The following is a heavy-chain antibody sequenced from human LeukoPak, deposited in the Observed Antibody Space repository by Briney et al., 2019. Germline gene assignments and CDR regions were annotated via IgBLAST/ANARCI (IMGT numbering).Heavy chain of an antibody. D-gene: IGHD3-22*01. CDR1: GYTFTDYY. V-gene: IGHV1-2*02. CDR2: INPNSGGT. J-gene: IGHJ4*02. Sequence: ASVKVSCKASGYTFTDYYMHWVRQAPGQGLEWMGWINPNSGGTNYAQKFQGRVTMTRDTSISTAYMELSRLRSDDTAVYYCAREEYYYDSSGYYWVVKFDYWGQGTLVTVSS. CDR3: AREEYYYDSSGYYWVVKFDY.